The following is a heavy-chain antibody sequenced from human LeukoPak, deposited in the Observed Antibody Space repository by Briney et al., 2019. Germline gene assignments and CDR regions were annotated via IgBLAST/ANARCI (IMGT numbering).Heavy chain of an antibody. D-gene: IGHD2-2*01. CDR1: GYTFTGYY. Sequence: ASVKVSCKASGYTFTGYYMHWVRQPPGQGLEWMGWVNPNSGGTNYAQKFQGRATMTRDTSISTAYMELSRLRSDDTAVYYCARGENIVVVPAAMDYYFDYWGQGTLVTVSS. V-gene: IGHV1-2*02. J-gene: IGHJ4*02. CDR2: VNPNSGGT. CDR3: ARGENIVVVPAAMDYYFDY.